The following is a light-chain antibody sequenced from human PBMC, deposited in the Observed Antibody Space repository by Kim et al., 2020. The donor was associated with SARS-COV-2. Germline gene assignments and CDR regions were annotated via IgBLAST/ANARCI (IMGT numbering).Light chain of an antibody. Sequence: SSELTQDPAVSVALGQTVRITCQGDSLRSYYASWYQQKPGQAPVLVIYGKNNRPSGIPDRFSGSSSGNTASLTITGARAEDEADYYCNPRDSSGNHLVFG. CDR2: GKN. J-gene: IGLJ1*01. CDR1: SLRSYY. CDR3: NPRDSSGNHLV. V-gene: IGLV3-19*01.